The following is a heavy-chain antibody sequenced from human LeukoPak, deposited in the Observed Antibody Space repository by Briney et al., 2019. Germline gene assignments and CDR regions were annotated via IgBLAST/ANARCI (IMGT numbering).Heavy chain of an antibody. Sequence: GGSLRLSCGASGFSFDSHTFNWIRQAPGKGLEWVSAISPSDGNTFYADSVKGRFTISRDNSKNTLSLQMNSLRAEDTALYYCAKDSSVPYGITDWGQGTLVTVSS. CDR3: AKDSSVPYGITD. J-gene: IGHJ4*02. CDR1: GFSFDSHT. CDR2: ISPSDGNT. V-gene: IGHV3-23*01. D-gene: IGHD4-17*01.